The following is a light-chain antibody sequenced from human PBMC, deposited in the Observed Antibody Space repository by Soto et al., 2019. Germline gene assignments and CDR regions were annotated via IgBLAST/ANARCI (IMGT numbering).Light chain of an antibody. Sequence: QLVLTQPPSVSGSPGQSVTISCAGSNSDVGGYDFVSWYQQRPGKAPKLMIYAVTKRPSGVPDRFSGSKSGNTASLTVSGLQAEDEADYFCSSYAGSNVLFGGGTKLTVL. CDR3: SSYAGSNVL. CDR2: AVT. J-gene: IGLJ2*01. CDR1: NSDVGGYDF. V-gene: IGLV2-8*01.